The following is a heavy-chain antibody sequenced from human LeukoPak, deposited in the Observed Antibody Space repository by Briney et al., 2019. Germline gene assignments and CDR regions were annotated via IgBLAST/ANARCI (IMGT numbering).Heavy chain of an antibody. CDR3: TRAVRFCSGGTCYYPYFGF. D-gene: IGHD2-15*01. CDR2: IRSKAYGGTT. CDR1: GFTFSSCW. Sequence: PGGSLRLSCAASGFTFSSCWMTWVRQAPGKGLEWVGFIRSKAYGGTTEYAASMKGRFTISRDDSKSIAYLQMNSLKTEDTAVYYCTRAVRFCSGGTCYYPYFGFWGQGTLVTVSS. V-gene: IGHV3-49*04. J-gene: IGHJ4*02.